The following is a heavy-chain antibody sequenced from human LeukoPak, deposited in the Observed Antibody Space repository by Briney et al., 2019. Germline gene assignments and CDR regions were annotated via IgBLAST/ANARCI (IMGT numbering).Heavy chain of an antibody. J-gene: IGHJ4*02. CDR3: ARDIQLGRLGGGFDY. V-gene: IGHV1-2*02. CDR2: INPNSGGT. Sequence: ASVKVSCKASGYTFTGYYMHWVRQAPGQGLEWMGWINPNSGGTNYAQKFQGRVTMTRDTSISTAYMELSRLRSDDTAVYYCARDIQLGRLGGGFDYWGQGTLVTVSS. CDR1: GYTFTGYY. D-gene: IGHD6-13*01.